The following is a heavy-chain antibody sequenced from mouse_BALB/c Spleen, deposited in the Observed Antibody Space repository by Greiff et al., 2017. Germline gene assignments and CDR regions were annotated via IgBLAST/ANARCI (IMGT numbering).Heavy chain of an antibody. V-gene: IGHV1S137*01. J-gene: IGHJ2*01. D-gene: IGHD1-2*01. CDR1: GYTFTDYA. CDR3: ARVETAGSYFDY. CDR2: ISTYYGDA. Sequence: QVQLKESGAELVRPGVSVKISCKGSGYTFTDYAMHWVKQSHAKSLEWIGVISTYYGDASYNQKFKGKATMTVDKSSSTAYMELARLTSEDSAIYYCARVETAGSYFDYLGQGTTLTVSS.